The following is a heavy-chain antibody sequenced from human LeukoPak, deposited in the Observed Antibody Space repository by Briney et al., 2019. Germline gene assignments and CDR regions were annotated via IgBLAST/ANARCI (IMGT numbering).Heavy chain of an antibody. V-gene: IGHV4-34*01. Sequence: SETLSLTCAVYGGSFSGYYWSWIRQPPGKGLEWIGEINHSGSTNYNPSLKSRVTISVDTPKNQFSLKLSSVTAADTAVYYCARGVLWRSDAFDIWGQGTMVTVSS. CDR2: INHSGST. J-gene: IGHJ3*02. CDR1: GGSFSGYY. CDR3: ARGVLWRSDAFDI.